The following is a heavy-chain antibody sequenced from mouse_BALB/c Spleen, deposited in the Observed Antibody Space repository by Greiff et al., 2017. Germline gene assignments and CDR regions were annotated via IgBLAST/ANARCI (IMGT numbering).Heavy chain of an antibody. D-gene: IGHD1-1*01. CDR1: GFTFSSYT. V-gene: IGHV5-6-4*01. CDR2: ISSGGSYT. CDR3: TRDVITTVGAMDY. Sequence: EVKLVESGGGLVKPGGSLKLSCAASGFTFSSYTMSWVRQTPEKRLEWVATISSGGSYTYYPDSVKGRFTISRDNAKNTLYLQMSSLKSEDTAMYYCTRDVITTVGAMDYWGQGTSVTVSS. J-gene: IGHJ4*01.